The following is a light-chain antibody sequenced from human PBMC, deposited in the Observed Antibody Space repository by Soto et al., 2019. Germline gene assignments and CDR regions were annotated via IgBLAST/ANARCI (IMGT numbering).Light chain of an antibody. CDR3: QQYNSYSQT. V-gene: IGKV1-5*03. J-gene: IGKJ1*01. CDR2: KAS. Sequence: IQMAQSPSSLSASVVDRVTMTFLASQTISNWLAWYQQKPGKAPKLLIYKASTLESGVPSRFSGSGSGTEFTLTISSLQPEDFATYYCQQYNSYSQTFGQGTKVDIK. CDR1: QTISNW.